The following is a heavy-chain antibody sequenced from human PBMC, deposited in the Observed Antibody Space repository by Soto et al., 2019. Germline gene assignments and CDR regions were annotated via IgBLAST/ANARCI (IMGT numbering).Heavy chain of an antibody. V-gene: IGHV3-30-3*01. CDR3: ARGTHYYDSSGYLDAFDI. CDR2: ISYDGSNK. CDR1: GFTFSSYA. J-gene: IGHJ3*02. D-gene: IGHD3-22*01. Sequence: QVQLVESGGGVVQPGRSLRLSCAASGFTFSSYAMHWVRQAPGKGLEWVAVISYDGSNKYYADSVKGRFTISRDNSKNTLYLQMNSLRAEDTAVYYCARGTHYYDSSGYLDAFDIWGQGTMVTVSS.